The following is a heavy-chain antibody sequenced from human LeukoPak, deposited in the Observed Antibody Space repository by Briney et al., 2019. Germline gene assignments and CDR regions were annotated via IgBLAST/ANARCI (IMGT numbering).Heavy chain of an antibody. Sequence: PGGSLRLACVGSSFDFNYYDVNWLHQAPGKGLEWLSSISSKSTYIQSADSTRGRFTISRDNAKGSVFLQMSSLRPEDTAIYYCARRGGLSSGRSFDHWGQGTLVTVSS. CDR2: ISSKSTYI. J-gene: IGHJ4*02. V-gene: IGHV3-21*01. D-gene: IGHD3-16*01. CDR3: ARRGGLSSGRSFDH. CDR1: SFDFNYYD.